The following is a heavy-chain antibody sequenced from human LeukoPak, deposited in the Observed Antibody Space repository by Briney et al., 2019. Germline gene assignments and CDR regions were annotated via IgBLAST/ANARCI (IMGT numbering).Heavy chain of an antibody. V-gene: IGHV4-39*07. D-gene: IGHD1-26*01. J-gene: IGHJ4*02. CDR3: ARGVNSGYFDY. Sequence: SETLFLTCTVSGGSTSSGPYYWGWIRQPPGKVLEWIGNIYYGENTYYSPSLKSRVTISLDTSKNQFSLKLSSVTAADTAVYYCARGVNSGYFDYCGQGTLVTVSS. CDR2: IYYGENT. CDR1: GGSTSSGPYY.